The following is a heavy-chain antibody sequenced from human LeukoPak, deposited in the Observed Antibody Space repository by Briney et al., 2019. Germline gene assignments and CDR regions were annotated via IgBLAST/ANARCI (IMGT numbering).Heavy chain of an antibody. D-gene: IGHD2-2*02. CDR1: GYTFTSYG. CDR2: ISAYNGNT. CDR3: ARMDCSSTSCYNYYYYYMDV. J-gene: IGHJ6*03. Sequence: GASVKVSCKASGYTFTSYGISWVRQAPGQGLEWMGWISAYNGNTNYAQKLQGRDTITRNTSISTAYMELSSLRSEDTAVYYCARMDCSSTSCYNYYYYYMDVWGKGTTVTVSS. V-gene: IGHV1-18*01.